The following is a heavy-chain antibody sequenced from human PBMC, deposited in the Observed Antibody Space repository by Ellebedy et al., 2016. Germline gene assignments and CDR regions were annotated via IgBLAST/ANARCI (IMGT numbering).Heavy chain of an antibody. J-gene: IGHJ3*02. V-gene: IGHV1-24*01. Sequence: ASVKVSXXVSGYTLTELSMHWVRQAPGKGLEWMGGFDPEDGETIYAQKFQGRVTMTEDTSTDTAYMELSSLRSEDTAVYYCATGRGWFGEPSSAFDIWGQGTMVTVSS. D-gene: IGHD3-10*01. CDR2: FDPEDGET. CDR3: ATGRGWFGEPSSAFDI. CDR1: GYTLTELS.